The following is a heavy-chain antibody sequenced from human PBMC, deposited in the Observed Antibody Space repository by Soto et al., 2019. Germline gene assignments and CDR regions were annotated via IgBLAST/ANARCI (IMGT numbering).Heavy chain of an antibody. V-gene: IGHV3-48*01. Sequence: EVQLVESGGGLVQPGGSLRLPCEASGFTFSNYGINWVRQAPGKGLEWVSHISSSSSTIYYAESVKGRFSISRDNAKNSLYLQMSSLRGEDTAVYYCATSFITTVGTTAWGQGTQVTVSS. J-gene: IGHJ4*02. CDR3: ATSFITTVGTTA. CDR1: GFTFSNYG. D-gene: IGHD1-1*01. CDR2: ISSSSSTI.